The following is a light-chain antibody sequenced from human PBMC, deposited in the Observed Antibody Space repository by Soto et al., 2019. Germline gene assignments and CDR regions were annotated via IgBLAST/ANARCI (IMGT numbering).Light chain of an antibody. J-gene: IGKJ4*01. CDR2: DAS. Sequence: DIQMTQSPSSLSASEGDRVTITCQSSHDVSRNLNWFQQKPGEAPQLMIYDASNLERGVPSRFSGSGSGTDFTLTISSLQPEDVATYYCQQYNSMLSFGGATDLEIK. CDR3: QQYNSMLS. CDR1: HDVSRN. V-gene: IGKV1-33*01.